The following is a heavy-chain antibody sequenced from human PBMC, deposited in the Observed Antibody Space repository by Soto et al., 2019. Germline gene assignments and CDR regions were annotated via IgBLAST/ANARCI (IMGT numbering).Heavy chain of an antibody. J-gene: IGHJ3*02. D-gene: IGHD3-9*01. Sequence: QVQLQESGPGLVKPSGTLSLTCAVSGGSISSSNWWSWVRQPPGKGLEWIGEIYHSGSTNYNPSLKSRVTISVDKSTNQFSLKLSSVTAADTAVYYCARRSYAILTGYLDAFDIWGQGTMVTVSS. CDR3: ARRSYAILTGYLDAFDI. V-gene: IGHV4-4*02. CDR1: GGSISSSNW. CDR2: IYHSGST.